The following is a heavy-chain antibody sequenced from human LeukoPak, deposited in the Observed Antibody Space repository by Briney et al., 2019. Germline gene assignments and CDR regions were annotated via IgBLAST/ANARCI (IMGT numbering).Heavy chain of an antibody. CDR3: ARDQDSLVRGVIGY. J-gene: IGHJ4*02. CDR1: GYTFTSYG. Sequence: GASVKVSCKASGYTFTSYGISWVRQAPGQGLERMGWIGPYNGNTNYAQNLQGRVTMTTDTSTSPARMELGSLGSDDTAVYYCARDQDSLVRGVIGYWGQGTLVTVSS. CDR2: IGPYNGNT. V-gene: IGHV1-18*01. D-gene: IGHD3-10*01.